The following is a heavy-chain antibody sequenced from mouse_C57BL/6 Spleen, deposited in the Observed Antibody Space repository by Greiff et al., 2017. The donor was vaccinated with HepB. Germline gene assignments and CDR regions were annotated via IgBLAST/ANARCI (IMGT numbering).Heavy chain of an antibody. V-gene: IGHV1-54*01. CDR3: ARSPLYSNYPYYYAMDY. CDR2: INPGSGGT. D-gene: IGHD2-5*01. Sequence: VHLVESGAELVRPGTSVKVSCKASGYAFTNYLIEWVKQRTGQGLEWIGVINPGSGGTNYNEKFKGKATLTADKSSRTAYMQLSSLTSEDSAVYFCARSPLYSNYPYYYAMDYWGQGTSVTVSS. CDR1: GYAFTNYL. J-gene: IGHJ4*01.